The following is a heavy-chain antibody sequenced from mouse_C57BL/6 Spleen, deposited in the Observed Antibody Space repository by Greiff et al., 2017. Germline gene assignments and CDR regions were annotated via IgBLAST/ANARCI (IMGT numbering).Heavy chain of an antibody. CDR2: IDPEDGET. CDR3: VQITTVVPYFDY. CDR1: GFNIKDYY. J-gene: IGHJ2*01. D-gene: IGHD1-1*01. Sequence: EVHLVESGAELVKPGASVKLSCTASGFNIKDYYMHWVKQRTEQGLEWIGRIDPEDGETKYAPKFQGKATITADTSSNPAYLQLSSLTSEDTAVYYFVQITTVVPYFDYWGQGTTRTVSS. V-gene: IGHV14-2*01.